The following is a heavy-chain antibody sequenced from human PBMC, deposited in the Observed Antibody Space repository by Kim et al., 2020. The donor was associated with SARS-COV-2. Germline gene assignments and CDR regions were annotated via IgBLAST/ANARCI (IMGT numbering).Heavy chain of an antibody. CDR2: IYPGDSDT. CDR1: GYSFTSYW. V-gene: IGHV5-51*01. J-gene: IGHJ4*02. Sequence: GESLKISCKGSGYSFTSYWIGWVRQMPGKGLEWMGIIYPGDSDTRYIPSFQGQVTISADKSISTAYLQWSSLKASDTAMYYCARADTAMSYMGGVFDYWGQGTLVTVSP. CDR3: ARADTAMSYMGGVFDY. D-gene: IGHD5-18*01.